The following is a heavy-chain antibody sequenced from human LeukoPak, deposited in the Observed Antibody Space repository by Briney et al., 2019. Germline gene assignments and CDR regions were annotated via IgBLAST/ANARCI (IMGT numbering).Heavy chain of an antibody. CDR1: GFTFSSYE. Sequence: PGGSLRLSCAASGFTFSSYEMNWVRQAPGKGLEWDSYISSSGSTIYYADSVKGRFTISRDNAKNSLYLQMNSLRAEDTAVYYCARDLDYYDPPRFDYWGQGTLVTVSS. J-gene: IGHJ4*02. D-gene: IGHD3-22*01. CDR2: ISSSGSTI. CDR3: ARDLDYYDPPRFDY. V-gene: IGHV3-48*03.